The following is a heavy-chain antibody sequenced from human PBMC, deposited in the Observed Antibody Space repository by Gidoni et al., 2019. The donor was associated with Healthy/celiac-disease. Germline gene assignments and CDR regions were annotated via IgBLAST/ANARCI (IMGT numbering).Heavy chain of an antibody. CDR1: GGSISSYY. CDR3: ARDQGRRNYGGNSGYFQH. D-gene: IGHD4-17*01. CDR2: IYYSGST. V-gene: IGHV4-59*01. J-gene: IGHJ1*01. Sequence: QVQLQESGPGLVKPSETLSLTCTVSGGSISSYYWSWIRQPPGKGLEWIGYIYYSGSTNYNPSLKSRVTISVDTSKNQFSLKLSSVTAADTAVYYCARDQGRRNYGGNSGYFQHWGQGTLVTVSS.